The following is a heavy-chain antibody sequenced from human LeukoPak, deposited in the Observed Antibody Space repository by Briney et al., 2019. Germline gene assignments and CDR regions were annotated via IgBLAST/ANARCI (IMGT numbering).Heavy chain of an antibody. CDR3: ARGLVEYSSSSDAFDI. Sequence: ASVKVSCKASGGTFSSYAINWVRQAPGQGLEWMGWMNPNSGNTGCAQKFQGRLTMTRNTSISTAYMELSSLRSEDTAVYYCARGLVEYSSSSDAFDIWGQGTMVTVSS. J-gene: IGHJ3*02. CDR1: GGTFSSYA. V-gene: IGHV1-8*02. D-gene: IGHD6-6*01. CDR2: MNPNSGNT.